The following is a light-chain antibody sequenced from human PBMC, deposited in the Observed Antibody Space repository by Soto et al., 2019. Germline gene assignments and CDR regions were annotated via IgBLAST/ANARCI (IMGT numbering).Light chain of an antibody. J-gene: IGKJ5*01. CDR2: AAS. CDR1: QTISGY. Sequence: DIQMTQSPSSLSASVGDRVTITCRASQTISGYLNWYQQKPGKAPKLLISAASSLQSGVPSRFSGGGSGTDFTITIRSLQPEDIATYYCQQYSHLITFGQGTRLEIK. V-gene: IGKV1-39*01. CDR3: QQYSHLIT.